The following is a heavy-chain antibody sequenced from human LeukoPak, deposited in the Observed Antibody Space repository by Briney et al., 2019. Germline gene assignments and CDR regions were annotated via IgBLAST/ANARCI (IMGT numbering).Heavy chain of an antibody. V-gene: IGHV3-23*01. CDR1: GFIFTSYA. CDR2: ISGSGGKT. Sequence: GGSLRLSCAASGFIFTSYAMSWVRQAPGKGLEWVSGISGSGGKTYYAGSVQGRFTISRDNSKNTLYLQMNSLRAEDTAVYYCARDSPLAYGDYEAYYYGMDVWGQGTTVTVSS. D-gene: IGHD4-17*01. J-gene: IGHJ6*02. CDR3: ARDSPLAYGDYEAYYYGMDV.